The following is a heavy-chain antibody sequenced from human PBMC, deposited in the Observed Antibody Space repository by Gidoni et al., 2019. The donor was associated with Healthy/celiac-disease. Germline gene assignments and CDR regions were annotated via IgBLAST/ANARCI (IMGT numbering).Heavy chain of an antibody. CDR2: ISYDGSNK. V-gene: IGHV3-30-3*01. CDR3: ARDRIYSGYEPPFDY. CDR1: GFPFSSYA. J-gene: IGHJ4*02. Sequence: QVQLVESGGGVVQPGGSLRLSCAASGFPFSSYAMHWVRQAPGKGLGWLAVISYDGSNKYYADSVKGRFTISRDNSKNTLYLQMNSLRAEDTAVYYCARDRIYSGYEPPFDYWGQGTLVTVSS. D-gene: IGHD5-12*01.